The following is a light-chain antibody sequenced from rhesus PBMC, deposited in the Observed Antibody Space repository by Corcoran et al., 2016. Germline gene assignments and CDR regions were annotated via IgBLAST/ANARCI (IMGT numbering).Light chain of an antibody. CDR2: AAS. V-gene: IGKV1-28*01. Sequence: DIQMTQSPSSLSASVGDTVTITCRASQGISSYLNWFQQKPGKAPKLLIYAASTLESGVPSRFSGKGSGTEFTLTISSLQPEDFAVYYCLQHNSYPFTFGPGTKLDIK. J-gene: IGKJ3*01. CDR1: QGISSY. CDR3: LQHNSYPFT.